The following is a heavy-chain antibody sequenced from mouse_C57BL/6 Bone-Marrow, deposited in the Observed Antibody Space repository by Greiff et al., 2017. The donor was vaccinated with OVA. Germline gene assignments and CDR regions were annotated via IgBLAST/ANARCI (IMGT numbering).Heavy chain of an antibody. Sequence: VQLQQSGAELVMPGASVKLSCKASGYTFTSYWMHWVKQRPGQGLEWIGEIDPSDSYTNYNQKFKGKSTLTVDKSSSTAYMQLSSLTSEDSAVYYCARLTYYYGSSYFDYWGQGTTLTVSS. J-gene: IGHJ2*01. CDR3: ARLTYYYGSSYFDY. V-gene: IGHV1-69*01. CDR1: GYTFTSYW. D-gene: IGHD1-1*01. CDR2: IDPSDSYT.